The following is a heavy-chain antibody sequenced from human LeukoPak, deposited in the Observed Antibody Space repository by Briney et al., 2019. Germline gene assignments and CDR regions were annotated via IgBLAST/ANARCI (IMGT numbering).Heavy chain of an antibody. J-gene: IGHJ4*02. D-gene: IGHD1-14*01. Sequence: PSETLSLTCTVSGGSISSSSYYWGWIRQPPGKGLGWIGSIYYSGSTYYNPSLKSRVTISVDTSKNQFSLKLSSVTAADTAVYYCARLPEGLFDYWGQGTLVTVSS. CDR1: GGSISSSSYY. V-gene: IGHV4-39*01. CDR3: ARLPEGLFDY. CDR2: IYYSGST.